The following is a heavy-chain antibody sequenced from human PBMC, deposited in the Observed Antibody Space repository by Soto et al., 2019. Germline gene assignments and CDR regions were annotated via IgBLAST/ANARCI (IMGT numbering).Heavy chain of an antibody. D-gene: IGHD3-10*01. CDR2: ISYDGSNK. CDR1: GFTFSSYG. V-gene: IGHV3-30*18. J-gene: IGHJ4*02. Sequence: WGSLRLSCAASGFTFSSYGMHWVRQAPGKGLEWVAVISYDGSNKYYADSVKGRFTISRDNSKNTLYLQMNSLRAEDTAVYYCAKDSRILLWFGEFQFDYWGQGTLVTVSS. CDR3: AKDSRILLWFGEFQFDY.